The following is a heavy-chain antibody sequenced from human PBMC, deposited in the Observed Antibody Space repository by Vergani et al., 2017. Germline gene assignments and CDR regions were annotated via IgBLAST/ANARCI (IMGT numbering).Heavy chain of an antibody. D-gene: IGHD1-14*01. Sequence: VQLLESGGGLVQPGGSLRLSCAASGFTFSSYVMSWVRQAPGKGLEWVAVTWYDGNNKQYADSVKGRFTISRDNSKSTMYLQMNSLRDEDTGVYYCARDLRLLYNRFDPWGQGTLVTVSS. CDR1: GFTFSSYV. CDR2: TWYDGNNK. CDR3: ARDLRLLYNRFDP. J-gene: IGHJ5*02. V-gene: IGHV3-33*08.